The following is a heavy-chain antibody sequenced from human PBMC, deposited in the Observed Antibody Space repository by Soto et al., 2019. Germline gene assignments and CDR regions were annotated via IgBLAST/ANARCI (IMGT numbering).Heavy chain of an antibody. D-gene: IGHD1-26*01. CDR2: IYYSGST. CDR1: GGSISSYY. V-gene: IGHV4-59*12. CDR3: AREIIVGGNDY. J-gene: IGHJ4*02. Sequence: SETLSLTCTVSGGSISSYYWSWIRQPPGKGLEWIGYIYYSGSTNYNPSLKSRVTISVDTSKNSLYLQMDSLRAEDTAVYYCAREIIVGGNDYWGQGTLVTVSS.